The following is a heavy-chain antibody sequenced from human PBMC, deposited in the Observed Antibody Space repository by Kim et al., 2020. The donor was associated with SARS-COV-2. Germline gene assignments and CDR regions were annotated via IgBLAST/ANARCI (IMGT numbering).Heavy chain of an antibody. V-gene: IGHV1-69*13. CDR3: ARDRCSGGSCSSWYYYYGMDV. D-gene: IGHD2-15*01. CDR1: GGTFSSYA. CDR2: IIPIFGTA. Sequence: SVKVSCKASGGTFSSYAISWVRQAPGQGLEWMGGIIPIFGTANYAQKFQGRVTITADESTSTAYMELSSLRSEDTAVYYCARDRCSGGSCSSWYYYYGMDVWGQGTTVTVSS. J-gene: IGHJ6*02.